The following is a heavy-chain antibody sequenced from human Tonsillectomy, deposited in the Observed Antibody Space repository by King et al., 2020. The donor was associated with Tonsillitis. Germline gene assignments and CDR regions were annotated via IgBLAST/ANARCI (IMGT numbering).Heavy chain of an antibody. CDR3: ARGRYCSGGSCDSHFDY. V-gene: IGHV1-2*02. Sequence: QLVQSGAEVKKPGASVKVSCKASGDSFTDYYVHWVRQAPRQGLEWMGWINPYSGDTKYAQNCQGGVIMTRDKSISTAYMELSRLTSDDTAVYYCARGRYCSGGSCDSHFDYWGQGTQVTVSS. CDR2: INPYSGDT. D-gene: IGHD2-15*01. J-gene: IGHJ4*02. CDR1: GDSFTDYY.